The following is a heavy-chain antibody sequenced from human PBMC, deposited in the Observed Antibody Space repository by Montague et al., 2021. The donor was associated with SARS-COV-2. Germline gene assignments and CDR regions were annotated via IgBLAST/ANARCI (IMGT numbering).Heavy chain of an antibody. V-gene: IGHV4-59*01. D-gene: IGHD2-15*01. CDR1: GGSISNYY. CDR3: ASAGWWTRGFDY. Sequence: SETLSLTCTVSGGSISNYYWRWIRQPPGRGLEWIGYINYTGSTTPNPSLDSRVTVSLDTSKDQVSLDLKSLTAADTAVYYCASAGWWTRGFDYWGQGTLVAVSS. J-gene: IGHJ4*02. CDR2: INYTGST.